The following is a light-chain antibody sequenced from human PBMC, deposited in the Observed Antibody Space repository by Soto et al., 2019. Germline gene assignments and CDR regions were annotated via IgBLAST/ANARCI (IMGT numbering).Light chain of an antibody. V-gene: IGKV3-20*01. CDR3: QQYGMSWWT. CDR1: QSVSSNY. J-gene: IGKJ1*01. Sequence: EIVLTQSPGTLSLSPGERATLSCRTSQSVSSNYLAWYQQKPGQAPRLLIYGASSRATGIPDRFSGSGSGTDFTLTIRGLEPEDFAVYYCQQYGMSWWTFGQGTKVEIK. CDR2: GAS.